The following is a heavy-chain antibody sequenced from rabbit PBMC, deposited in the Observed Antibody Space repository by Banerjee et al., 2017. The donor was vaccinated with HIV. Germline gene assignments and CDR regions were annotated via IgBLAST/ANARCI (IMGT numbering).Heavy chain of an antibody. CDR3: ARDDAGVVGYDWDL. V-gene: IGHV1S40*01. J-gene: IGHJ4*01. Sequence: GLEWIACIYAGSSGNTYYASWAKGRFTISKTSSTTVTLQMTSLTAADTATYFCARDDAGVVGYDWDLWGQGTLVTVS. CDR2: IYAGSSGNT. D-gene: IGHD4-2*01.